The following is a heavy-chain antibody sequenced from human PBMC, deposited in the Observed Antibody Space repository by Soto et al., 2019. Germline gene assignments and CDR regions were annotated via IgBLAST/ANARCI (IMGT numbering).Heavy chain of an antibody. CDR1: GVSISNSSFY. CDR2: IYYTGST. Sequence: SETLSLTCTVSGVSISNSSFYWGWVRQPPGKGLEWIGTIYYTGSTYYNPSLKSRVAISSDTSKNQFSLNLRSVTAADTAVYFCVVAPPRRGYSYGYFDYWGQGTQVTVSS. J-gene: IGHJ4*02. D-gene: IGHD5-18*01. V-gene: IGHV4-39*01. CDR3: VVAPPRRGYSYGYFDY.